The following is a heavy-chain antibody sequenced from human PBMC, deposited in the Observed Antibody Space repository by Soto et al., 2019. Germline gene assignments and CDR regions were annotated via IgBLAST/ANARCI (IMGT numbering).Heavy chain of an antibody. CDR3: ARENRVSGNGLYV. Sequence: QVQLVESGGGLVKPGGSLRLSCAASGFTFSDYHMSWIRQAPGKGLEWVSYISSSSSYINYADSVKGRFTISRDNAKNSLSLQKNSLRAEDTAVDYCARENRVSGNGLYVWGQGTTVTVSS. V-gene: IGHV3-11*05. J-gene: IGHJ6*02. CDR2: ISSSSSYI. D-gene: IGHD3-10*01. CDR1: GFTFSDYH.